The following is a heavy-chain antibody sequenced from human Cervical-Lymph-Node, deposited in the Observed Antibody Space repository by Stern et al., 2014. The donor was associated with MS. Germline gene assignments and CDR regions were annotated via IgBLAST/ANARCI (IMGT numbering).Heavy chain of an antibody. J-gene: IGHJ4*02. CDR2: IDSGGST. CDR1: GFTVNSNY. Sequence: EVQLVESGGGLIQPGGSLRLSCAASGFTVNSNYMSSVRQAPGKGLECVSVIDSGGSTYYADSVKARFTISRDNSKNTLYLQMNSLRTDDTAVYYCARGWLFDWGQGTLVTVSS. D-gene: IGHD3-9*01. CDR3: ARGWLFD. V-gene: IGHV3-53*01.